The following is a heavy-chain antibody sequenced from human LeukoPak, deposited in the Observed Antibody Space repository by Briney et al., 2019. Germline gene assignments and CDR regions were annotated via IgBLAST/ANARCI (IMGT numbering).Heavy chain of an antibody. D-gene: IGHD3-10*01. V-gene: IGHV1-3*03. Sequence: ASVKVSCKASGYTFTSYAMHWVRQAPGQRLEWMGWINAGNGNTKYSQEFQGRVTITRDTSASTAYMELSSLRSEDMAVYYCARERREFDYYMASGTPGMYGFDYWGQGTLVTVSS. J-gene: IGHJ4*02. CDR3: ARERREFDYYMASGTPGMYGFDY. CDR1: GYTFTSYA. CDR2: INAGNGNT.